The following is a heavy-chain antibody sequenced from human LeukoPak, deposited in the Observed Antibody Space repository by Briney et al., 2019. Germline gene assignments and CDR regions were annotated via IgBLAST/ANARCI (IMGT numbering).Heavy chain of an antibody. J-gene: IGHJ4*02. CDR2: IYYSGST. CDR1: GGSISSYY. CDR3: ARDAAYYYGSGSYRHGIDY. D-gene: IGHD3-10*01. V-gene: IGHV4-59*12. Sequence: SETLSLTCTVSGGSISSYYWSWIRQPPGKGLEWIGYIYYSGSTNYNPSLKSRVTMSVDTSKNQFSLKMSSVTAADTAVYYCARDAAYYYGSGSYRHGIDYWGQGSLVTVSS.